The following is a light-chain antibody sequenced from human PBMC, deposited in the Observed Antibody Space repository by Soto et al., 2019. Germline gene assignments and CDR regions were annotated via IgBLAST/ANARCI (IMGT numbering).Light chain of an antibody. CDR2: SNK. Sequence: QSVLTQPPSASGTPGQRVIISCSGSSSNIGGTNYAYWYQQLPGAAPKLLMHSNKLRPSGVPGRISGAKSGTSASLAISGLRSEDEAVYYCASWDDRLGGMIFGGGNKGTVL. J-gene: IGLJ2*01. CDR1: SSNIGGTNY. CDR3: ASWDDRLGGMI. V-gene: IGLV1-47*02.